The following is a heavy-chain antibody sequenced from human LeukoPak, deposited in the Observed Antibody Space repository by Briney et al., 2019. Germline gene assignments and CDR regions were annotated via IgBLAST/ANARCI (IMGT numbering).Heavy chain of an antibody. J-gene: IGHJ3*02. V-gene: IGHV3-30*18. CDR2: ISYDGSNQ. CDR3: AKDKGGGYGNDGFAI. CDR1: GFTFSSYG. D-gene: IGHD3-16*01. Sequence: GGSLRLSCAASGFTFSSYGMHWVRQAPGKGLEWVAGISYDGSNQYYADSVKGRFTISRDNSKNTLYLQMNSLRAEDTAVYYCAKDKGGGYGNDGFAIWGRGTMVTVSS.